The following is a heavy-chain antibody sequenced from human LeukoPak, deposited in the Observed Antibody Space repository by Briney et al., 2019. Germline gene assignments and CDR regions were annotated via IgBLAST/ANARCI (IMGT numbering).Heavy chain of an antibody. V-gene: IGHV5-51*04. CDR1: GYNFTSYW. Sequence: GESLKISCKGSGYNFTSYWIGWVRQMPGKGLEWMGIIYPGDSDSRLSPSLQGQVTISADKPISTAYLQWNSLKASDTAMYYCARGHHVVVATATWASDAFDLWGQGTMVIVSS. D-gene: IGHD2-21*02. J-gene: IGHJ3*01. CDR3: ARGHHVVVATATWASDAFDL. CDR2: IYPGDSDS.